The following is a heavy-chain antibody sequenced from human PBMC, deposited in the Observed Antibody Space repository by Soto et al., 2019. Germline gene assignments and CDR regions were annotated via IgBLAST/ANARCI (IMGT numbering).Heavy chain of an antibody. V-gene: IGHV3-30-3*01. D-gene: IGHD4-17*01. J-gene: IGHJ4*02. CDR3: ARGYWEADYAGPLQD. CDR2: ISYDGSNK. Sequence: PGGSLRLSCAASGFTFSSYAMHWVRQAPGKGLEWVAVISYDGSNKYYADSVKGRFTISRDNSKNTLYLQMNSLRAEDTAVYYCARGYWEADYAGPLQDWGQGTLVTVSS. CDR1: GFTFSSYA.